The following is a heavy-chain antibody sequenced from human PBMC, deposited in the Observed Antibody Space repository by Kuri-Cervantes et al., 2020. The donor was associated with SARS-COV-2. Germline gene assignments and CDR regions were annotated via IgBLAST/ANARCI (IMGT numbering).Heavy chain of an antibody. CDR2: INHSGST. CDR1: GGSFSGYY. D-gene: IGHD3-10*01. J-gene: IGHJ6*02. CDR3: ARFSSGYYGSGSYYATYYYGMDV. Sequence: LSCAVYGGSFSGYYWSWIRQPPGKGLEWIGEINHSGSTNYNPSLKSRVTISVDTSKNQFSLKLSSVTAADTAVYYCARFSSGYYGSGSYYATYYYGMDVWGQGTTVTVSS. V-gene: IGHV4-34*01.